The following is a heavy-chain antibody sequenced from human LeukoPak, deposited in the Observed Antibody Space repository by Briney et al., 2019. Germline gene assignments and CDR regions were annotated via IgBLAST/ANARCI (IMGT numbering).Heavy chain of an antibody. V-gene: IGHV3-7*01. Sequence: GGSLRLSCAASGFTFSSYWMSWVRQALGKGLEWVANIKQDGSEKYYVDSVKGRFTISRDNAKNSLYLQMNSLRAEDTAVYYCATAYSSSWYGVVYWGQGTLVTVSS. J-gene: IGHJ4*02. D-gene: IGHD6-13*01. CDR3: ATAYSSSWYGVVY. CDR1: GFTFSSYW. CDR2: IKQDGSEK.